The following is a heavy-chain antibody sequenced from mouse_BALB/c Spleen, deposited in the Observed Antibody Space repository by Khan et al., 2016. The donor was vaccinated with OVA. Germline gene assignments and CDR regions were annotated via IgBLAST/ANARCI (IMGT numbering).Heavy chain of an antibody. CDR3: TRGGYSTFAY. Sequence: VQLQQSGTVLVKPGASVKLSCTASGYTFTSSLIHWVKQRPGQGLEWIGAFYPGNIDTIYNQKFTDKAKLTAGTSAITSYMQLSNLTTEDTAVYSYTRGGYSTFAYWGQGTMVTVSA. J-gene: IGHJ3*01. D-gene: IGHD2-12*01. V-gene: IGHV1-5*01. CDR1: GYTFTSSL. CDR2: FYPGNIDT.